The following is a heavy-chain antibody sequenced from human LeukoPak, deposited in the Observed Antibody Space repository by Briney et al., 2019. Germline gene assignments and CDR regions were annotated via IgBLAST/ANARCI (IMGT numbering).Heavy chain of an antibody. V-gene: IGHV1-18*01. Sequence: ASVKVSCKASGYTFTSYGISWVRQAPGQGLEWMGWISAYNGNTTYAQKLQGRVTMTTDTSTRTAYMELRSLRSDDTAVYYCARAYDILTGYYYFDYWGQGNLGTVSS. J-gene: IGHJ4*02. CDR3: ARAYDILTGYYYFDY. CDR1: GYTFTSYG. CDR2: ISAYNGNT. D-gene: IGHD3-9*01.